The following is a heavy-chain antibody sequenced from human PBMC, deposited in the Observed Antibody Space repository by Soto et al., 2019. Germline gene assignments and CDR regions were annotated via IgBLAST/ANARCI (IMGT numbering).Heavy chain of an antibody. CDR2: IYWDDDK. D-gene: IGHD4-17*01. J-gene: IGHJ6*02. CDR1: GFSLSTSGVG. V-gene: IGHV2-5*02. CDR3: ALQDGDYVRSGAGGDVDV. Sequence: QITLKESGPPLVKPTQTLTLTCTFSGFSLSTSGVGVGWIRQPPGKALEWLALIYWDDDKRYSPSLKSRLTITKDTSKNQVVLTMTNMDPVDTATYYCALQDGDYVRSGAGGDVDVWGQGTTVTVSS.